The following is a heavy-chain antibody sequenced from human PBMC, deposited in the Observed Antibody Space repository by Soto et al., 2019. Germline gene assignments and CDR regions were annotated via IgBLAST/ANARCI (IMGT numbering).Heavy chain of an antibody. CDR2: ISYDGSDK. Sequence: QVLLVESGGGVVQPGRSLRLSCAASGFTFNDYDMHWVRQAPGKGLEWVAVISYDGSDKYYTDSVKGRFTISRDSSKNTLHLQMNSLRAEDTAVYCCARVSGSGIYTLFDYWGQGTLVTVSS. J-gene: IGHJ4*02. CDR1: GFTFNDYD. CDR3: ARVSGSGIYTLFDY. V-gene: IGHV3-30-3*01. D-gene: IGHD2-2*02.